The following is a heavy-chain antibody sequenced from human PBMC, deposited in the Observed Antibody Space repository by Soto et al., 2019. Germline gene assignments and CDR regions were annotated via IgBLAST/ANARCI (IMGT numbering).Heavy chain of an antibody. V-gene: IGHV4-59*01. CDR2: IYYSGST. J-gene: IGHJ3*02. Sequence: QVQLQESGPGLVKPSETLSLTCTVSGGSISSYYWSWIRQPPGKGLAWIGYIYYSGSTNYNPSLKSRGTIPVDTAKNQFSLKLSSVTAADTAVYYCARGDRSAGDAFDIWGQGTMVTVSS. CDR1: GGSISSYY. CDR3: ARGDRSAGDAFDI. D-gene: IGHD6-19*01.